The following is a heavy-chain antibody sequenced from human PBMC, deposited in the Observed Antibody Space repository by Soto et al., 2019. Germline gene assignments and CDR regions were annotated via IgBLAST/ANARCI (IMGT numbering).Heavy chain of an antibody. CDR1: GGSFSGYY. CDR2: INHSGST. V-gene: IGHV4-34*01. Sequence: SVTMSVTSAVDGGSFSGYYWTWIRQPPGTGLEWIGEINHSGSTNYNPSLKSRVTISVDTSKNQFPLKLTSVTAADTAVYYCARDKITGLFDYWGQGTLVTVSS. J-gene: IGHJ4*02. CDR3: ARDKITGLFDY. D-gene: IGHD2-8*02.